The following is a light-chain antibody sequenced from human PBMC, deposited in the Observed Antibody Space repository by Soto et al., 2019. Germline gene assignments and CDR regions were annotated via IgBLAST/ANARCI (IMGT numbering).Light chain of an antibody. J-gene: IGLJ2*01. Sequence: QSVLTQPPSVSAAPGQKVTIFCSGSGSNIGNNYVSWYQQLPGTAPKLLIYDNNKRPSGIPDRFSGSKSGTSATLGITGLQTGDEADYYCGTWDSSLSAVVFGGGTKLTVL. CDR3: GTWDSSLSAVV. V-gene: IGLV1-51*01. CDR2: DNN. CDR1: GSNIGNNY.